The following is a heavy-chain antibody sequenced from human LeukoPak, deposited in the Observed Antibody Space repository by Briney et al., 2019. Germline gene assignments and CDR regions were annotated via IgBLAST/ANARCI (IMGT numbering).Heavy chain of an antibody. Sequence: SETLSLTCAVYGGSFSGYYWSWIREPPGKGLEWIGEINHSRSTNYNPSLKSRVTISVGTSKNQFSLKLSSVTAADTAVYYCARGISRYCSSTSCYPYYYYYMDVWGKGTTVTVSS. CDR3: ARGISRYCSSTSCYPYYYYYMDV. V-gene: IGHV4-34*01. CDR1: GGSFSGYY. J-gene: IGHJ6*03. D-gene: IGHD2-2*01. CDR2: INHSRST.